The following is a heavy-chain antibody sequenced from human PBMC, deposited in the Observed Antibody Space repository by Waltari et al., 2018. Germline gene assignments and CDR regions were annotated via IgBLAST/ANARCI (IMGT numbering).Heavy chain of an antibody. V-gene: IGHV3-33*01. CDR1: GFSFSSYG. D-gene: IGHD3-10*01. J-gene: IGHJ3*02. Sequence: QVQLVESGGGVVQPGKSLKLSCVASGFSFSSYGMHWVRQAPGKGLGWVAVVGYDGSNQYYADAVKGRFTISRDNSKNTLYLQVNSLRAEDTAVYYCTRDISGRTAFDIWGQGTMVTVSS. CDR3: TRDISGRTAFDI. CDR2: VGYDGSNQ.